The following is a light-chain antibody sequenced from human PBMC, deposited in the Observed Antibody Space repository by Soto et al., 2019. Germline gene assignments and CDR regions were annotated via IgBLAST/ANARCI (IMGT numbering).Light chain of an antibody. CDR1: SSDVGIYNY. J-gene: IGLJ1*01. CDR3: SSYTTSNTYV. Sequence: QSALTQPASVSGSPGQSIAISCTGSSSDVGIYNYVSWYQQHPGKVPKLIIYEVTNRPSGVSNRFSGSKSGNTASLTISGLQAEDEADYYCSSYTTSNTYVFGTGTKVTVL. V-gene: IGLV2-14*01. CDR2: EVT.